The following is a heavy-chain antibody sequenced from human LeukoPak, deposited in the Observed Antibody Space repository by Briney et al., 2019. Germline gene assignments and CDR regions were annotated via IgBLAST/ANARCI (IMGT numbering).Heavy chain of an antibody. V-gene: IGHV4-34*01. J-gene: IGHJ6*02. Sequence: SGTLSLTCAVYGGSFSGYYWSWIRQPPGKGLEWIGEINHSGSTNYNPSLKSRVTISVDTSKNQFSLKLSSVTAADTAVYYCASRKVDTAMVTGYYYGMDVWGQGTTVTVSS. CDR3: ASRKVDTAMVTGYYYGMDV. CDR2: INHSGST. CDR1: GGSFSGYY. D-gene: IGHD5-18*01.